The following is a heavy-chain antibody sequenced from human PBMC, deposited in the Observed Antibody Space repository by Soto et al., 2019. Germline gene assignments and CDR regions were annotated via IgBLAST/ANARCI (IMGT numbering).Heavy chain of an antibody. CDR1: GGSISSSSYY. D-gene: IGHD4-17*01. CDR3: ARHGNGDYGDYWFDP. CDR2: IYYSGST. V-gene: IGHV4-39*01. Sequence: QLQLQESGPGLVKPSETLSLTCTVSGGSISSSSYYWGWIRQPPGKGLEWIGSIYYSGSTYYNPSLKSRVTISVDTSKNQFSLKLSAVTAADTAVYYCARHGNGDYGDYWFDPWGQGTLVTVSS. J-gene: IGHJ5*02.